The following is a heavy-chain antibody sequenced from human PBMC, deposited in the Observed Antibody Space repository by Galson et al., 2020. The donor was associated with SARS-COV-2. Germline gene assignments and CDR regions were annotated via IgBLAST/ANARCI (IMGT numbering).Heavy chain of an antibody. CDR2: IYHSGNT. J-gene: IGHJ3*02. Sequence: ASETLSLTCTVSGGSISNYNYYWAWIRQPPGKGLEWIGTIYHSGNTYYNPSLESRLIISIDTSKNQFSLRLSSVTAADAAVYYCARNDYADYEDAYDIWGQGTIVTVSS. V-gene: IGHV4-39*07. D-gene: IGHD4-17*01. CDR3: ARNDYADYEDAYDI. CDR1: GGSISNYNYY.